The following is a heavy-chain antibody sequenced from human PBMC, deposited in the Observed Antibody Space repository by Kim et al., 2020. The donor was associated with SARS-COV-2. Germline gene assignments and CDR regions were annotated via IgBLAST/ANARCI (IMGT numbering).Heavy chain of an antibody. CDR2: INHSGST. CDR3: ARGGYWTNGVCSRVSDY. CDR1: GGSFSGYY. J-gene: IGHJ4*02. Sequence: SETLSLTCAVYGGSFSGYYWSWIRQPPGKGLEWIGEINHSGSTNYNPSLKSRVTISVDTSKNQFSLKLSSVTAADTAVYYCARGGYWTNGVCSRVSDYWGQGTLVTVSS. V-gene: IGHV4-34*01. D-gene: IGHD2-8*01.